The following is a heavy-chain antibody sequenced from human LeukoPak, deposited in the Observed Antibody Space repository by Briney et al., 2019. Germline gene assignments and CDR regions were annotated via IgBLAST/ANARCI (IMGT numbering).Heavy chain of an antibody. CDR3: ASDTDYDILGS. CDR1: GGSISSYY. J-gene: IGHJ4*02. Sequence: SETLSLTCTVSGGSISSYYWSWIRQPPGKGLEWIGYIYYSGSTNYNPSLKSRVTISVDTSKNQFSLKLSSVTAADTAVYYCASDTDYDILGSWGQGTLVTVSS. V-gene: IGHV4-59*01. D-gene: IGHD3-9*01. CDR2: IYYSGST.